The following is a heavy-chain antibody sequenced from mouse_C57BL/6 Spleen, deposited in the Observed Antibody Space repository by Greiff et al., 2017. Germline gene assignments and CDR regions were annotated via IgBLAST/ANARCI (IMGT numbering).Heavy chain of an antibody. CDR3: ARDGSSYGYFDV. V-gene: IGHV5-4*01. D-gene: IGHD1-1*01. J-gene: IGHJ1*03. CDR2: ISDGGSYT. Sequence: EVKLVESGGGLVKPGGSLKLSCAASGFTFSSYAMSWVRQTPEKRLEWVATISDGGSYTYYPDNVKGRFTISRDNAKNNLYLQMSLLKSEDTAMYYCARDGSSYGYFDVWGTGTTVTVSS. CDR1: GFTFSSYA.